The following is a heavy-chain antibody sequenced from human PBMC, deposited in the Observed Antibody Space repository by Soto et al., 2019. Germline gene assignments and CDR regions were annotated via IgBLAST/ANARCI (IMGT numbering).Heavy chain of an antibody. Sequence: QVQLQESGPGLVKPSETLSLTCTVSGGSISNHYWSWIRQPPGKGLEWIGFIYYNGNTNYNPSLQSRVTMSVDTSKNQISLTLSSVTAADTAVYYCARATWYSEYWGQGTLVTVYS. J-gene: IGHJ4*02. CDR3: ARATWYSEY. V-gene: IGHV4-59*11. CDR2: IYYNGNT. CDR1: GGSISNHY. D-gene: IGHD2-21*02.